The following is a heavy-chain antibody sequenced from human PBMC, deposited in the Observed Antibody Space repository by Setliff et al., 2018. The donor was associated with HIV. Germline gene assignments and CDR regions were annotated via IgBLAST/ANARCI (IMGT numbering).Heavy chain of an antibody. Sequence: SETLSLTCTVSGGSISSGSYYWSWIRQPAGKGLEWIGRFYTSGSTNYNPSLKSRVTMSVDTSKNQFSLKLSSVTAADTAVYYCARDRLTYYFDYWGQGILVTVS. CDR3: ARDRLTYYFDY. D-gene: IGHD3-22*01. V-gene: IGHV4-61*02. J-gene: IGHJ4*02. CDR2: FYTSGST. CDR1: GGSISSGSYY.